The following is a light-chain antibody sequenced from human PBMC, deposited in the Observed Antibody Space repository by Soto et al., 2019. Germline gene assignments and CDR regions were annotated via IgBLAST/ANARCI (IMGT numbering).Light chain of an antibody. CDR1: NSNIGNNY. CDR2: ENA. CDR3: GTWDSGLSGFV. J-gene: IGLJ1*01. Sequence: QSVLTQPPSVSAAPGQKVTISCSGSNSNIGNNYVYWYQQFPGAAPKLLMYENAKRASGIPDRFSGSKSGTAATLAITGIQTGDEADYYCGTWDSGLSGFVFVTGTKVTVL. V-gene: IGLV1-51*02.